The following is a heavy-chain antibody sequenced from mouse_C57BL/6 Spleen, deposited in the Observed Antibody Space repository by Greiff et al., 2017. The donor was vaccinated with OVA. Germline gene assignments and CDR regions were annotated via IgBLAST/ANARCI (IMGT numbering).Heavy chain of an antibody. CDR2: IYPGDGDT. CDR3: ARRGGSSYPFDY. J-gene: IGHJ2*01. D-gene: IGHD1-1*01. V-gene: IGHV1-80*01. Sequence: VQLQQSGAELVKPGASVKISCKASGYAFSSYWMNWVKQRPGKGLEWIGQIYPGDGDTNYNGKFKGKATLTADKSSSTAYMQLSSLTSEDSAVYFCARRGGSSYPFDYWGQGTTLTVSS. CDR1: GYAFSSYW.